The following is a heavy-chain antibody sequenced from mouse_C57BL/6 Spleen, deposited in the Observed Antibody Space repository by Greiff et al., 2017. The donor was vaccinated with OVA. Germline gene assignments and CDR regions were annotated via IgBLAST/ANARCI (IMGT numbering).Heavy chain of an antibody. CDR3: ARYPNYYGNYHY. CDR1: GYTFTSYW. D-gene: IGHD2-1*01. CDR2: INPSNGGT. V-gene: IGHV1-53*01. J-gene: IGHJ2*01. Sequence: QVQLQQPGTELVKPGASVKLSCKASGYTFTSYWMHWVKPRPGQGLEWIGNINPSNGGTNYNEKFKSKATLTVDKSSSTAYMQLSSLTSEDSAVYYCARYPNYYGNYHYWGQGTTLTVSS.